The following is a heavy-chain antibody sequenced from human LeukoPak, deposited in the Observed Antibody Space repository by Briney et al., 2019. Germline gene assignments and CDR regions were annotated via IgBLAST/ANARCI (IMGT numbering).Heavy chain of an antibody. CDR2: MKDDGNEI. J-gene: IGHJ4*02. Sequence: GGSLRLSCTASGFTFKNYRMTRVRQAPGKGLEWVASMKDDGNEIQYVDSVKGRFTISRDNAKNSLYLQMNNLRAEDTAVYYCARNRATNDYWGQGTLVTVSS. CDR3: ARNRATNDY. V-gene: IGHV3-7*01. D-gene: IGHD1-26*01. CDR1: GFTFKNYR.